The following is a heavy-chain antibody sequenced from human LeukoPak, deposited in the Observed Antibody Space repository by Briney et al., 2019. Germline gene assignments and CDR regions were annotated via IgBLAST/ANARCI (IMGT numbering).Heavy chain of an antibody. CDR1: GFTFSSFW. D-gene: IGHD6-6*01. J-gene: IGHJ4*02. CDR3: ARGIRYSSSSSDYFDY. V-gene: IGHV3-7*01. CDR2: VNQDGSEK. Sequence: SGGSLRLSCAASGFTFSSFWMSWVRQAPGRGLEWVANVNQDGSEKSYVDSVKGRFTISRDNAKNSLYLQMNSLRAEDTAVYYCARGIRYSSSSSDYFDYWGQGTLVTVSS.